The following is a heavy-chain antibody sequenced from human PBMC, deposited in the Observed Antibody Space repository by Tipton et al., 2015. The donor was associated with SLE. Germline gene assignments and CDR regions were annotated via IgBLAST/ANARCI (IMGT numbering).Heavy chain of an antibody. CDR3: AKDLYDSSGYYSCFDY. J-gene: IGHJ4*02. V-gene: IGHV3-30*04. Sequence: SLRLSCAASGFTFSSYAMHWVRQAPGKGLEWVAVISYDGSNKYYADSVKGRFTISRDNSKNTLYLQMNSLRAEDTAVYYCAKDLYDSSGYYSCFDYWGQGTLVTVSS. D-gene: IGHD3-22*01. CDR2: ISYDGSNK. CDR1: GFTFSSYA.